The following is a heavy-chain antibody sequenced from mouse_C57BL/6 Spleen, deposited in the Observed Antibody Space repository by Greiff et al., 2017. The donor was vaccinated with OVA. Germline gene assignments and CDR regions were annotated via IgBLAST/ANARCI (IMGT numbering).Heavy chain of an antibody. V-gene: IGHV1-59*01. D-gene: IGHD1-1*01. Sequence: VQLQQPGAELVRPGTSVKLSCKASGYTFTSYWMHWVKQRPGQGLEWIGVIDPSDSYTNYNQKFKGKATMTVDPSSTPAHMQLISLTSESCAVYYEARAEYYYGSSPWFAYWGQGTLVTVSA. CDR3: ARAEYYYGSSPWFAY. CDR2: IDPSDSYT. J-gene: IGHJ3*01. CDR1: GYTFTSYW.